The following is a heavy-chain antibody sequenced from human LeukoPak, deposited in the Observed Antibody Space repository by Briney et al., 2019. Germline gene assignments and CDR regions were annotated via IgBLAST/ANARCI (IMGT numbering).Heavy chain of an antibody. CDR2: MNPNSGNT. CDR1: GYTFTSYD. V-gene: IGHV1-8*03. D-gene: IGHD6-19*01. CDR3: ARGPAGSGWSGRAIDY. Sequence: GASAKVSCKASGYTFTSYDINWVRQATGQGLEWMGWMNPNSGNTGYAQKFQGRVTITRNTSISTAYMELSSLRSEDTAVYYCARGPAGSGWSGRAIDYWGQGTLVTVSS. J-gene: IGHJ4*02.